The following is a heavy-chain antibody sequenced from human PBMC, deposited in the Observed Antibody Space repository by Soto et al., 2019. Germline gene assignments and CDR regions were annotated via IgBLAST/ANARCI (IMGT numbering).Heavy chain of an antibody. V-gene: IGHV3-30-3*01. CDR3: ASEQLAVLRGVLDY. Sequence: GGSLRLSCAASGFTFRSYAMHWVRQAPGKGLEWVAVISYDGSNKYNADSVKGRFTISRDNSKNTLYLQMNSLRAEDTAVYYCASEQLAVLRGVLDYWGQGTLVTVSS. D-gene: IGHD1-1*01. CDR2: ISYDGSNK. J-gene: IGHJ4*02. CDR1: GFTFRSYA.